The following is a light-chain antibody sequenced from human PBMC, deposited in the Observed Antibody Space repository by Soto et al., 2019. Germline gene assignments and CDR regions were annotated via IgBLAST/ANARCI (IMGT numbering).Light chain of an antibody. J-gene: IGKJ1*01. Sequence: EIVLTQSPVTLSLSPGERATLSCRASQSVSSSYLAWYQQKPGQAPRLLIYGASSRATGIPDRFSGSGSGTDFTLTISRLEPEDFAVYYCQQYGSSQTWTFGQGTKVDIK. CDR3: QQYGSSQTWT. CDR1: QSVSSSY. V-gene: IGKV3-20*01. CDR2: GAS.